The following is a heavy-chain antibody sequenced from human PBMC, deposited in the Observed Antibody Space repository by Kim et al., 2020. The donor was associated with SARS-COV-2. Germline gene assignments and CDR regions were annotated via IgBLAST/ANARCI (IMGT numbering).Heavy chain of an antibody. V-gene: IGHV3-21*01. J-gene: IGHJ5*02. CDR3: ARGSSTNWFDP. CDR2: ISSSSSYI. D-gene: IGHD1-26*01. CDR1: GFTFSSYS. Sequence: GGSLRLSCAASGFTFSSYSMNWVRQAPGKGLEWVSSISSSSSYIYYADSVKGRFTISRDNAKNSLYLQMNSLRAEDTAVYYCARGSSTNWFDPWGQGTLVTVSS.